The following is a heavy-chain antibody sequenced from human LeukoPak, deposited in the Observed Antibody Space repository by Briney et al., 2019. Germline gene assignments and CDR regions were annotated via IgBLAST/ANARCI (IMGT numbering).Heavy chain of an antibody. J-gene: IGHJ4*02. Sequence: PGGTLCLTCTVSGDSFSSYYWSWIRQPPGKGLEWIGYIYSSGGTNYIPSLKGRVTISIDTSKNQSSLKLSSVTAADSAVYYCARLTRLSTSPDRYYLDYWGQGTLLTVSS. V-gene: IGHV4-4*09. CDR1: GDSFSSYY. D-gene: IGHD6-6*01. CDR2: IYSSGGT. CDR3: ARLTRLSTSPDRYYLDY.